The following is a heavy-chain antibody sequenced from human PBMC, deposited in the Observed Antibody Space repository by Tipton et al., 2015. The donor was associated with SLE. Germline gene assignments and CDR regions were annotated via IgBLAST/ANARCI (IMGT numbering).Heavy chain of an antibody. J-gene: IGHJ1*01. CDR2: IYGGDNNK. CDR1: GFNFRNYA. Sequence: SLRLSCAASGFNFRNYAMSWVRQAPGQGLEWVSLIYGGDNNKYYIDSVQGRFTVSRDNYKKVLYLEMNNLRADDTAVYYCAKAESGAVVQHWGQGALVVVSS. V-gene: IGHV3-23*03. D-gene: IGHD1-14*01. CDR3: AKAESGAVVQH.